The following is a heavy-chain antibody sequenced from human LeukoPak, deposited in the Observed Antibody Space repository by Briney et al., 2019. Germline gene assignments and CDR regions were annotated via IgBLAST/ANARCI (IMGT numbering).Heavy chain of an antibody. D-gene: IGHD4-17*01. Sequence: GTLSLTCAVSGGSISSSNWWSWVRPPPGKGLEWIGEIYHSGSTNYNPSLKSRVTISVDKSKNQFSLKLSSVTAADTAVYYCASWGYGDYGPKAFDIWGQGTMVTVSS. J-gene: IGHJ3*02. CDR3: ASWGYGDYGPKAFDI. V-gene: IGHV4-4*02. CDR1: GGSISSSNW. CDR2: IYHSGST.